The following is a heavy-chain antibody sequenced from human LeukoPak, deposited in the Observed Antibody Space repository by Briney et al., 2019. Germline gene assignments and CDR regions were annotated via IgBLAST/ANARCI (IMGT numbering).Heavy chain of an antibody. V-gene: IGHV3-33*06. Sequence: GGSLRLSCAASGFTFSSYSMNWVRQAPGKGLEWVAVIWYDGSYKYYADSVKGRFTISRDNSKNTLYLQMNSLRVEDTAVYYCAKDFYVGPVLARYFDYWGQGTLVTVSS. CDR1: GFTFSSYS. CDR3: AKDFYVGPVLARYFDY. J-gene: IGHJ4*02. D-gene: IGHD2-8*02. CDR2: IWYDGSYK.